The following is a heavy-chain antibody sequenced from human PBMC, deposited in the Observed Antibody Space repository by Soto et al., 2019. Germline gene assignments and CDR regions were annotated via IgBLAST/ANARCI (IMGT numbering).Heavy chain of an antibody. CDR2: ISGSGGST. Sequence: EVQLLESGGGLVQPGGSLRLSCAASGFTFSSYAMSWVRQAPGKGLEWVSAISGSGGSTYYADSVKGQFTISRDNSKNTLYLQMNSLRAEDTAVYYCAKDLLVDYGVDVLLCFDYWGQGTLVTVSS. CDR3: AKDLLVDYGVDVLLCFDY. V-gene: IGHV3-23*01. D-gene: IGHD4-17*01. J-gene: IGHJ4*02. CDR1: GFTFSSYA.